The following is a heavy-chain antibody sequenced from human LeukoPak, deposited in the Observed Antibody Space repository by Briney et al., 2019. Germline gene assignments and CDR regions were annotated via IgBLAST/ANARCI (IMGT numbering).Heavy chain of an antibody. Sequence: SETLSLTCTASGASIRTYYWNWIRQPAGKGLEWIGRIYSSGSTNYNPSLKSRVTMSVDTSKNQFSLQLSSVTAADTAVYYCTRAGSYGYYWYFDLWGRGTLVTVSS. CDR1: GASIRTYY. D-gene: IGHD5-18*01. V-gene: IGHV4-4*07. CDR2: IYSSGST. J-gene: IGHJ2*01. CDR3: TRAGSYGYYWYFDL.